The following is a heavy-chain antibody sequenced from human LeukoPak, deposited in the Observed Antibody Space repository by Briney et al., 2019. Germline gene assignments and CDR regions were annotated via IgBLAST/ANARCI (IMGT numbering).Heavy chain of an antibody. V-gene: IGHV3-73*01. Sequence: GGSLRLSCAASGFTFSGSAMHWVRQASGKGLEWVGRIRSKANSYATAYAASVKGRFTISRDDSKNTAYLQMNSLKTEDTAVYYCTRSISGSRGDWGQGTLVTVSS. CDR3: TRSISGSRGD. D-gene: IGHD2-2*01. CDR1: GFTFSGSA. J-gene: IGHJ4*02. CDR2: IRSKANSYAT.